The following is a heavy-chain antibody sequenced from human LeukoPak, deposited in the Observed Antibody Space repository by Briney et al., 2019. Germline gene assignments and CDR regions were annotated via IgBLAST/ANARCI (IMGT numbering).Heavy chain of an antibody. J-gene: IGHJ4*02. D-gene: IGHD3-22*01. CDR3: ARRNFYDSTGYFDY. CDR1: GGSISSSNW. V-gene: IGHV4-4*02. Sequence: SEILSLTCAVSGGSISSSNWWTWVRQPPGKGLEWIGEIHQSGSTNYNPSLKSRVTISVDKSKNHFSLKMNSVTAADTAVYYCARRNFYDSTGYFDYWGQGTLVTVSS. CDR2: IHQSGST.